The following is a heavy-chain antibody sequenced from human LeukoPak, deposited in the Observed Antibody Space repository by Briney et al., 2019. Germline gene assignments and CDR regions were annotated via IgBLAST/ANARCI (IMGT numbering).Heavy chain of an antibody. CDR2: IWYDGSNK. CDR3: AKVTDYGDYIYWHFDL. V-gene: IGHV3-33*06. J-gene: IGHJ2*01. D-gene: IGHD4-17*01. CDR1: GFTFSSYG. Sequence: GGSLRLSCAASGFTFSSYGMHWVRQAPGKGLEWVAVIWYDGSNKYYADSVKGRFTVSRDNPKDTLFLQMNSLRAEDTAVYYCAKVTDYGDYIYWHFDLWGRGTLVTVSS.